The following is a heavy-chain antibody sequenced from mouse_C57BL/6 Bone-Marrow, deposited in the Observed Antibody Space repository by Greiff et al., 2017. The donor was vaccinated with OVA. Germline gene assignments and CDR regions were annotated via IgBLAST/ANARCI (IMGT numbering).Heavy chain of an antibody. Sequence: VQLQQSGAELVKPGASVKLSCKASGYTFTEYSIHWVKQRSGQGLEWIGWIYPGSGSIKYNEKFKDKATLTADKSSSTAYMVLSRMTSEDSAVYFCAGSEDGTRKYFDYWGQGTTLTVSS. V-gene: IGHV1-62-2*01. CDR3: AGSEDGTRKYFDY. J-gene: IGHJ2*01. CDR1: GYTFTEYS. D-gene: IGHD2-14*01. CDR2: IYPGSGSI.